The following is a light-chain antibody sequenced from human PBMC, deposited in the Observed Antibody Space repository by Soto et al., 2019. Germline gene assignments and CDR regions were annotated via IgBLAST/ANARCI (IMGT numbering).Light chain of an antibody. CDR2: END. Sequence: QSVLTQPPSVSAAPGQKVTISCSGSSSNIGNNYVSWYQQLPGTAPKLLIYENDKRPSGIPDRFSGSKSGTSATLAITGLQTGDEADYYCGTWDSSLSYCVFGTGTKLTVL. CDR1: SSNIGNNY. V-gene: IGLV1-51*02. J-gene: IGLJ1*01. CDR3: GTWDSSLSYCV.